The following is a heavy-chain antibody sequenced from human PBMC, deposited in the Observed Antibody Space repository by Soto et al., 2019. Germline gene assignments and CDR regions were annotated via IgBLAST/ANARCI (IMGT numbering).Heavy chain of an antibody. J-gene: IGHJ4*02. CDR1: GFTFSSYA. V-gene: IGHV3-23*01. D-gene: IGHD1-26*01. CDR2: TSDNASNT. CDR3: ARDGVGTTTYFGYFDY. Sequence: GGSLRLSCAASGFTFSSYAMNWVRQAPGMGLEWVSATSDNASNTHFADSVRGRFTISRDNSNNMLYLQMNSLRAEDTAVYYCARDGVGTTTYFGYFDYWGQGTLVTVSS.